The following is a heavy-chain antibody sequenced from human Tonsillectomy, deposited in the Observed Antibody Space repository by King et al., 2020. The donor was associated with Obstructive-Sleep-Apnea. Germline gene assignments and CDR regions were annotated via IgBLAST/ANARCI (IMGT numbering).Heavy chain of an antibody. V-gene: IGHV3-30*02. D-gene: IGHD5-18*01. J-gene: IGHJ6*02. Sequence: VQLVESGGGVVQPGRSLRLSCAASGFTFSSYGMHWVRQAPGKGLEWGTFIRYDGSNQYYADSVRGRFTISRDNSKKTLYLQMNSLRAEDTAVYYCAKELDTRMVYYYYGMDVWGQGTTVTVSS. CDR2: IRYDGSNQ. CDR1: GFTFSSYG. CDR3: AKELDTRMVYYYYGMDV.